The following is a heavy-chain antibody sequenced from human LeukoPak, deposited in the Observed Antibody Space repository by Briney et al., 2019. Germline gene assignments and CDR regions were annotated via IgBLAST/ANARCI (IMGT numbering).Heavy chain of an antibody. J-gene: IGHJ6*04. CDR2: IKSKTDGGTT. CDR1: GFTFSNAW. D-gene: IGHD2-2*01. V-gene: IGHV3-15*01. CDR3: TTSLYSSSTSCPDYYYYYGMDV. Sequence: PRGSLRLSCAASGFTFSNAWMSWVRQAPGKGLEWVGRIKSKTDGGTTDYAAPVKGRFTISRDDSKNTLYLQMNSLKTEDTAVYYCTTSLYSSSTSCPDYYYYYGMDVWGKGTTVTVSS.